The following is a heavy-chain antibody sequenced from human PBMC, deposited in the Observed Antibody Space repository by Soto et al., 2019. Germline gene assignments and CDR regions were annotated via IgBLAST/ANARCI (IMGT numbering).Heavy chain of an antibody. Sequence: PGESLKISCKGSGYSFANYWISWERQMPGKVLEWMGRFSPTDSYTDYNPSFQGHVTISGDKSISTSYVQWSSLKASDTAMYFCARHPYIGGFDIWGQGXTVTVYS. J-gene: IGHJ6*02. V-gene: IGHV5-10-1*01. CDR3: ARHPYIGGFDI. CDR2: FSPTDSYT. CDR1: GYSFANYW. D-gene: IGHD2-15*01.